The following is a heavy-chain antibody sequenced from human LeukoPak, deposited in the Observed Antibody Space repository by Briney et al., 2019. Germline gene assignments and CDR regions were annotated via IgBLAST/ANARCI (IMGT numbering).Heavy chain of an antibody. D-gene: IGHD1-26*01. CDR2: ISAYNGNT. CDR3: ARGGFSGSLDY. J-gene: IGHJ4*02. V-gene: IGHV1-18*04. Sequence: ASVKVSCKASGYTFTGYYMHWVRQAPGQGLEWMGWISAYNGNTNYAQKLQGRVTMTTDTSTSTAYMELRSLRSDDTAVYYCARGGFSGSLDYWGQGTLVTVSS. CDR1: GYTFTGYY.